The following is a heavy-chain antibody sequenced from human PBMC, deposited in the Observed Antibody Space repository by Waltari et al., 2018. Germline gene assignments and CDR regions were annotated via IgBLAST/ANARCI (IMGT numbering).Heavy chain of an antibody. CDR2: GYPEDGET. D-gene: IGHD6-6*01. V-gene: IGHV1-69-2*01. CDR3: ATAPLSIAGDY. CDR1: GYTFTDYY. J-gene: IGHJ4*02. Sequence: EVQLVQSGAEVKKPGATVKISCKASGYTFTDYYMHWVHQAPGKGLGWKGRGYPEDGETICAEKFQGRVTITADTSTDTAYMELSILRAEDTAVYYCATAPLSIAGDYWGQGTLVTVSS.